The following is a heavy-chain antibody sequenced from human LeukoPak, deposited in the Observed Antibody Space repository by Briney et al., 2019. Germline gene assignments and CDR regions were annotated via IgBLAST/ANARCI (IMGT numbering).Heavy chain of an antibody. CDR3: AKIGRRYDFWTGYYEEEVDYMDV. Sequence: GGSLRLSCAASGFTFSSYAMSWVRQAPGKGLEWVSGISGSGGRTYYVDSVKGRFTISRDNSKNTLYLQMNSLRAEDTAVYYCAKIGRRYDFWTGYYEEEVDYMDVWGKGTTVTVSS. V-gene: IGHV3-23*01. J-gene: IGHJ6*03. D-gene: IGHD3-3*01. CDR1: GFTFSSYA. CDR2: ISGSGGRT.